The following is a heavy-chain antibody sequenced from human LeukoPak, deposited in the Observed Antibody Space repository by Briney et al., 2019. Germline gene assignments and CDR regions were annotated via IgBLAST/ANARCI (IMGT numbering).Heavy chain of an antibody. J-gene: IGHJ6*02. D-gene: IGHD3-3*01. Sequence: PSETLSLTCTVSGGSISSSSYYWGWIRQPPGKGLEWIGSIYYSGSTYYNPSLKSRVTISVDTSKNQFSLKLSSVTAADTAVYYCARGMAWGGYYYYGMDVWGQGTTVTVSS. CDR3: ARGMAWGGYYYYGMDV. CDR2: IYYSGST. CDR1: GGSISSSSYY. V-gene: IGHV4-39*01.